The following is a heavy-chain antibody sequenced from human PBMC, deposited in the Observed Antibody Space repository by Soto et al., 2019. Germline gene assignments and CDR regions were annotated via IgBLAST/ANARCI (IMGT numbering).Heavy chain of an antibody. CDR3: ARDAPYCSGGSCYSRYFDY. D-gene: IGHD2-15*01. Sequence: PSQTLSLTCAISGDSVSSNSAAWNWIRQSPSRGLEWLGRTYYRSKWYNDYAVSVKSRITINPDTSKNQFSLQLNSVTPEDTAVYYCARDAPYCSGGSCYSRYFDYWGQGTLVTVSS. CDR2: TYYRSKWYN. J-gene: IGHJ4*02. CDR1: GDSVSSNSAA. V-gene: IGHV6-1*01.